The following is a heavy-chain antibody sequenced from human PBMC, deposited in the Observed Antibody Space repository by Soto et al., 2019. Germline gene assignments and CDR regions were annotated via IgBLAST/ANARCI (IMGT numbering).Heavy chain of an antibody. CDR3: ARDRLVPYGYGMDV. CDR1: GFTFRSYG. D-gene: IGHD2-2*01. Sequence: GGSLRLSCAASGFTFRSYGIHWVRQAPGKGLEWVALIWFDGSKKYYVDSVKGRFAVSKDNSKNTLYLQMNSLRVEDTAVYYCARDRLVPYGYGMDVWGQGTTVTVS. J-gene: IGHJ6*02. CDR2: IWFDGSKK. V-gene: IGHV3-33*01.